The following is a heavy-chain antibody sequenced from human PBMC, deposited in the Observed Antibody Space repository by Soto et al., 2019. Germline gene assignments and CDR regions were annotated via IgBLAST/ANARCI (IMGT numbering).Heavy chain of an antibody. Sequence: VQLLESGGGLVQPGGPLGLSCAASGFSFLPYAINWFRQLPGKGLGGVSIIHNVGVTTYYADSVKGRFTISRDNSKDTLYLQMNRLRAEDTAVFYCAKFRGLFHYDYHMDAWGKGTTVTVAS. V-gene: IGHV3-23*03. J-gene: IGHJ6*03. CDR1: GFSFLPYA. CDR2: IHNVGVTT. D-gene: IGHD3-10*01. CDR3: AKFRGLFHYDYHMDA.